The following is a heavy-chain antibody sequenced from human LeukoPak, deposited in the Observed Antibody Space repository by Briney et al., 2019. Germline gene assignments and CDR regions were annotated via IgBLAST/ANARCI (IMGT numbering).Heavy chain of an antibody. V-gene: IGHV4-59*01. J-gene: IGHJ4*02. CDR2: IYYSGRT. Sequence: SETLSLTCTVSGGSISGYYWSWVRQPPGQGLEWIGYIYYSGRTNYNPSLKSRVTISIDTSKNQFSLKLSSVTAADTAVYYCAREGMTTIDYWGQGTLVTVSS. CDR3: AREGMTTIDY. CDR1: GGSISGYY. D-gene: IGHD4-11*01.